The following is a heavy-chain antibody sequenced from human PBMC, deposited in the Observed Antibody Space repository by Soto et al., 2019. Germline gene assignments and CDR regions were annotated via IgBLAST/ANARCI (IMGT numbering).Heavy chain of an antibody. Sequence: QLQLQESGPGLVKPSETLSLTCSVSGDSINSDNYYWGWIRQPPGKGLEWIGSIYYRGNTYYNPSFKTRLTIFLDKSKIQFSLKLIYVSAADSGVYLCARLEGLATISFYFDYWGQGNLVNVSS. D-gene: IGHD3-9*01. CDR3: ARLEGLATISFYFDY. J-gene: IGHJ4*02. CDR2: IYYRGNT. V-gene: IGHV4-39*01. CDR1: GDSINSDNYY.